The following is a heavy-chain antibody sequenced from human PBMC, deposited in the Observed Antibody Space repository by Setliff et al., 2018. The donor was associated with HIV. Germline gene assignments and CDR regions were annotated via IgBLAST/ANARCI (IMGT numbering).Heavy chain of an antibody. CDR3: AICGGDCYSLDY. CDR2: IYTSGST. D-gene: IGHD2-21*02. CDR1: GGSISSSSYY. Sequence: SETLSLTCNVSGGSISSSSYYWGWIRQPPGKGLEWIGYIYTSGSTNYNPSLKNRVTISVDTSKNTFSLKLSSVAAADTAVYYCAICGGDCYSLDYWGQGTLVTVSS. V-gene: IGHV4-61*05. J-gene: IGHJ4*02.